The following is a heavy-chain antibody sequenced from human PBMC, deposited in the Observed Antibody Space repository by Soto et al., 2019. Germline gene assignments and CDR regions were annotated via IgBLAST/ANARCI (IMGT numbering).Heavy chain of an antibody. Sequence: GGSLRLSCAASGFTFSSYAMSWVRQAPGKGLEWVSAISGSGGSTYYADSVKGRFTISRDNSKNTLYLKMNSLRAEDTAVYYCAKLMTGIAAAGTSYPALVDYWGQGTLVTVSS. CDR3: AKLMTGIAAAGTSYPALVDY. CDR2: ISGSGGST. CDR1: GFTFSSYA. D-gene: IGHD6-13*01. J-gene: IGHJ4*02. V-gene: IGHV3-23*01.